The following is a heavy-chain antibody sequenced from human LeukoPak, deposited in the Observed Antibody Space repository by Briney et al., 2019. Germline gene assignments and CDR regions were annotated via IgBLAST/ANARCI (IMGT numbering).Heavy chain of an antibody. CDR3: AREGYSSGWYGTDAFDI. CDR1: GYSISSGYY. Sequence: SETLSLTCTVSGYSISSGYYWGWIRQPPGKGLEWIGSIYHSGSTYYNPSLKSRVTISVDTSKNQFSLKLSSVTAADTAVYYCAREGYSSGWYGTDAFDIWGQGTMVTVSS. J-gene: IGHJ3*02. V-gene: IGHV4-38-2*02. CDR2: IYHSGST. D-gene: IGHD6-19*01.